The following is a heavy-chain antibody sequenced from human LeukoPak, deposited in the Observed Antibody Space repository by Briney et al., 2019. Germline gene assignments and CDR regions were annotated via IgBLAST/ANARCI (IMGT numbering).Heavy chain of an antibody. CDR2: VFYTGST. CDR1: SGSISRYY. CDR3: ARKSVAVRDAFDI. J-gene: IGHJ3*02. D-gene: IGHD6-19*01. Sequence: SETLSLTCTVSSGSISRYYWSWIRQPPGKGLDWIGYVFYTGSTYYNPSLQSRVTISVDTSKNQFSLKLNSVTAADTAMYYCARKSVAVRDAFDIWGQGTMVTVSS. V-gene: IGHV4-59*01.